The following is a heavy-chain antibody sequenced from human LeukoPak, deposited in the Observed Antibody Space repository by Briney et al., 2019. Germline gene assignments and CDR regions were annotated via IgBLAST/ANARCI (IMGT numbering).Heavy chain of an antibody. CDR1: GFTFSSSW. CDR2: INSDGITT. V-gene: IGHV3-74*01. J-gene: IGHJ4*02. D-gene: IGHD6-13*01. Sequence: PGGSLRLSCVASGFTFSSSWMDWVRQAPGKGLVWVSRINSDGITTTYADSVKGRFTISRDNSKNTLYLQMNSLRAEDTAVYYCARGAAYSSSWPNFDYWGQGTLVTVSS. CDR3: ARGAAYSSSWPNFDY.